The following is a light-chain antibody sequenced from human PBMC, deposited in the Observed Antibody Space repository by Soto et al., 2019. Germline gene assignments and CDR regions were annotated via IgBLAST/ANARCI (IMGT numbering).Light chain of an antibody. CDR1: QSLLYSSNNKNC. Sequence: IVMTQSPDSLAVSLGERATINCKSSQSLLYSSNNKNCLAWYQQKPGQPPKLLIYWASTRESGVPDRFSGSGSGTDFTLTISSLQAEDVALYYCQHCYSPPPTFGQGTKVDIK. V-gene: IGKV4-1*01. J-gene: IGKJ1*01. CDR3: QHCYSPPPT. CDR2: WAS.